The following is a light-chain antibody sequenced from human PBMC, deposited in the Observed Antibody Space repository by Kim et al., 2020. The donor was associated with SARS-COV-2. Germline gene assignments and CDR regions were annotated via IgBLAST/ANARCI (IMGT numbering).Light chain of an antibody. CDR2: KAS. CDR3: QHYNSYPYT. CDR1: PSISDW. J-gene: IGKJ2*01. V-gene: IGKV1-5*03. Sequence: SASLGDSVSITSEASPSISDWITRYQQKPGKAPNLLISKASTLESGVPSRFIGMGSGAKFSLTLSSLQPDNFATYYCQHYNSYPYTFGQGTKLEI.